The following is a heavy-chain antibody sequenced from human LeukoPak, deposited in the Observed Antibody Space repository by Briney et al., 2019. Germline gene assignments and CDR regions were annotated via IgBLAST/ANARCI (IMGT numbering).Heavy chain of an antibody. J-gene: IGHJ6*03. CDR3: ARVRVADFYDSSSVSYYYYYMDV. Sequence: PSETLSLTCTVSSDSISSYYWGWIRQPPGKGLEWIGYIYNRGSTNYNPSLESRVTISGDTSKNQVSLKVSSVTAADTAVYYCARVRVADFYDSSSVSYYYYYMDVWGKGTTVTVSS. CDR1: SDSISSYY. V-gene: IGHV4-59*01. CDR2: IYNRGST. D-gene: IGHD6-6*01.